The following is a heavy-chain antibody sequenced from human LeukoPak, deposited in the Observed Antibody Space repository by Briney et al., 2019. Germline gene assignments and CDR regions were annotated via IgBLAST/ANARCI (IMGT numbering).Heavy chain of an antibody. J-gene: IGHJ3*02. CDR2: ISGSGGST. CDR3: AKCYYDSSGYYFGDFDI. Sequence: PGGSLRLSCAASGFTFSNYAMSWVRQAPGKGLEWVSAISGSGGSTYYADSVKDRFTISRDNSTNTLYLQMNSLRAEDTAVYYCAKCYYDSSGYYFGDFDIWGQGTRVTVSA. CDR1: GFTFSNYA. D-gene: IGHD3-22*01. V-gene: IGHV3-23*01.